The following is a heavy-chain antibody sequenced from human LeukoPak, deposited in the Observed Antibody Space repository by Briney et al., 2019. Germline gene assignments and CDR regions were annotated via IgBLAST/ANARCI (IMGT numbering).Heavy chain of an antibody. J-gene: IGHJ4*02. D-gene: IGHD6-19*01. CDR2: ISSSSSTI. CDR3: AQTYSSGWTDY. V-gene: IGHV3-48*01. Sequence: GGSLRLSCAASGFTFSSYSMNWVRQAPGKGLEWVSYISSSSSTIYYADSVKGRFTISRDNAKNSLYLQMNSLRAEDTAVYYCAQTYSSGWTDYWGQGTLVTVSS. CDR1: GFTFSSYS.